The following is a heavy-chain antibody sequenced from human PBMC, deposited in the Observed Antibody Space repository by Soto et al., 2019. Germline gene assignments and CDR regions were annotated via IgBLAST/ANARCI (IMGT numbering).Heavy chain of an antibody. D-gene: IGHD6-13*01. Sequence: GGSLRLSCATSGFTFSNYWLYWVRQAPGKGLVWVSRIDADGDNTAYADSVKGCFTISRDNAKNTLYLQMNSLRADDTAVYYCARDYAAAGQNWGQGTLVTVSS. CDR2: IDADGDNT. CDR1: GFTFSNYW. CDR3: ARDYAAAGQN. V-gene: IGHV3-74*01. J-gene: IGHJ4*02.